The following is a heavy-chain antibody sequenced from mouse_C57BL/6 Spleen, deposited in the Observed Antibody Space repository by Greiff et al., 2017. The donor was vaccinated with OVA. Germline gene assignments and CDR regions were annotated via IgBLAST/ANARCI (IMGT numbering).Heavy chain of an antibody. J-gene: IGHJ4*01. Sequence: VQLQQPGAELVMPGASVKLSCKASGYTFTSYWMHWVKQRPGQGLEWIGEIDPSDSYTNYNQKFKGKSTLTVDKSSSTAYMQLSSLTSEDSAVYYCARLQEDAMDYWGQGTSVTVSS. CDR2: IDPSDSYT. CDR3: ARLQEDAMDY. CDR1: GYTFTSYW. V-gene: IGHV1-69*01.